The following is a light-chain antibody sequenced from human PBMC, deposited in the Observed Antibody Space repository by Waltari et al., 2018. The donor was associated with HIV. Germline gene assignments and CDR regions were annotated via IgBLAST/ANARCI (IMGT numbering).Light chain of an antibody. CDR1: HPTLSSNN. J-gene: IGLJ3*02. CDR3: SVWDDSLAGWM. CDR2: FDD. V-gene: IGLV1-47*02. Sequence: QSVLTQPPSASGSPGQRVTISCSGRHPTLSSNNFTWYQQPPGAAPKLLISFDDQRPSGVPDRFSGSKSGTSASLVISGLRSEDEADYFCSVWDDSLAGWMFGGGTRLTVL.